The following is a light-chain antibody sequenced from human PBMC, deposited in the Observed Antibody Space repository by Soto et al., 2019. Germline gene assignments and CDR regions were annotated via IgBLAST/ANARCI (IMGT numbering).Light chain of an antibody. J-gene: IGLJ1*01. CDR1: STDVGGYNY. CDR3: CSYAGRDTLYV. V-gene: IGLV2-11*01. CDR2: DVS. Sequence: QSALTQPRSVSGSPGQSVTISCTGTSTDVGGYNYVSWYQQHPGKVPKLILYDVSKRPSGVPDRFSGSKSGNTASLTISGLQAEDEDEYYCCSYAGRDTLYVFGSGTKLTVL.